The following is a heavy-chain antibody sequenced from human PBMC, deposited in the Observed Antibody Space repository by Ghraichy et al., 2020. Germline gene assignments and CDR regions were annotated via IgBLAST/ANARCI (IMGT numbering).Heavy chain of an antibody. CDR2: MDPNTGNT. CDR1: RSNFSTPV. CDR3: ARGLWAYGDGFAP. J-gene: IGHJ5*02. D-gene: IGHD4-17*01. V-gene: IGHV1-8*01. Sequence: ASVKVSCKVGRSNFSTPVTNSERESPLQLVKKIGYMDPNTGNTVYAHKFQGRLTMTRDSSRSTVYMELTSLRSEDTAIFFCARGLWAYGDGFAPWGQGTLVTVTS.